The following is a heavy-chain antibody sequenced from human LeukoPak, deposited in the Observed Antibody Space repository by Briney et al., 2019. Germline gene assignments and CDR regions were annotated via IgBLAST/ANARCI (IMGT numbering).Heavy chain of an antibody. CDR2: IYSDGST. CDR3: ARGKSSGWNFDY. CDR1: GFSVSIYY. J-gene: IGHJ4*02. V-gene: IGHV3-66*02. Sequence: GGSLRLSCAASGFSVSIYYMTWVRQAPGKGLKWVSLIYSDGSTDYADSVKGRFTISRDNFKNTLYLQMNSLTAEDTAMYYCARGKSSGWNFDYWGQGSLVTVSS. D-gene: IGHD6-19*01.